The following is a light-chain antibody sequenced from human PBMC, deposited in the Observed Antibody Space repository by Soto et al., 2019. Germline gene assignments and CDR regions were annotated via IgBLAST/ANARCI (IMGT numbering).Light chain of an antibody. CDR2: AAS. V-gene: IGKV1-39*01. CDR1: QSISSY. CDR3: QQSYSTSRT. J-gene: IGKJ1*01. Sequence: GDRVTLTCRASQSISSYLNWYQQKPGKAPKLLIYAASSLQSGVPSRFSGSGSGTDFTLTISSLQPEDFATYYCQQSYSTSRTFGQGTKVEIK.